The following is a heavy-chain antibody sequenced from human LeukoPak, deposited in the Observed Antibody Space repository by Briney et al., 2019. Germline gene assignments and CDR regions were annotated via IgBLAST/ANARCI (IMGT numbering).Heavy chain of an antibody. CDR2: INPSGGST. CDR1: GSTFTSYY. V-gene: IGHV1-46*01. CDR3: ASLRNYYDSRAYHY. Sequence: ASVKVSCKASGSTFTSYYMHWVRQAPGQGLEWMGIINPSGGSTTFAQKFQGRVTMTRDTSTSTVYMELSNLRSEDTAVYYCASLRNYYDSRAYHYWGQGTRSPSPQ. D-gene: IGHD3-22*01. J-gene: IGHJ4*02.